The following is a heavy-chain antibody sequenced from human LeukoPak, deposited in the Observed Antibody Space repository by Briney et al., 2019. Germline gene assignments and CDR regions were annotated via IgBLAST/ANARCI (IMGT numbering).Heavy chain of an antibody. Sequence: MTGGSLRLSCAASGFTFSTYSMNWVRQAPGKGLEWVSSISSSSSYIYYADSVRGRFTISRDNAKNSLYLQMNSLGAEDTAVYYCAVLHGAAAATYYYYDIVVWGQGTTVTVSS. D-gene: IGHD2-2*01. CDR1: GFTFSTYS. CDR2: ISSSSSYI. J-gene: IGHJ6*02. V-gene: IGHV3-21*01. CDR3: AVLHGAAAATYYYYDIVV.